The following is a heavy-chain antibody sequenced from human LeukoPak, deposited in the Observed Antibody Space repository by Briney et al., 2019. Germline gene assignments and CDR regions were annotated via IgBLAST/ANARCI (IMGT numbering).Heavy chain of an antibody. Sequence: GGSLRLSCEASGFTFSSYSMNWVRQAPGKGLEWVSSISSSSSYIYYADSVKGRFTISRDNAKNSLYLQMNSLRAEDTAVYYCARDRPYSGYGSYWGQGTLVTVSS. CDR2: ISSSSSYI. CDR3: ARDRPYSGYGSY. V-gene: IGHV3-21*01. D-gene: IGHD5-12*01. J-gene: IGHJ4*02. CDR1: GFTFSSYS.